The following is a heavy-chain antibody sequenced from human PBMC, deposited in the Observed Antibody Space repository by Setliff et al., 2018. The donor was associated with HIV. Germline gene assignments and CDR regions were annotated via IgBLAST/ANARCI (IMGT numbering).Heavy chain of an antibody. CDR1: GNFFSSDY. D-gene: IGHD1-26*01. J-gene: IGHJ4*02. V-gene: IGHV3-23*01. Sequence: ETLSLTCTVSGNFFSSDYYWGWIRQSPGKGLEWVSDIYNSGGSTYYADSVKGRFTISRDNSKNTLYLQMSSLRAEDTAIYYCAKSGNRWSHFDSWGQGRLVTVSS. CDR2: IYNSGGST. CDR3: AKSGNRWSHFDS.